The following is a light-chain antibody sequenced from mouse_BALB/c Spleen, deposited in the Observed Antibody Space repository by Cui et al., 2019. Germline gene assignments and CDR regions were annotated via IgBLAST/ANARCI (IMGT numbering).Light chain of an antibody. V-gene: IGKV4-72*01. CDR1: SSVSY. CDR3: QQWSSNPPT. Sequence: QIVLSQTPAILSASPGKKAKMTRRASSSVSYMHWYQQKPGSSPKPWIYATSNLASGVPARFSGSGSGTSYSLTISRVDAEDAATYYCQQWSSNPPTFGGGTKLEIK. CDR2: ATS. J-gene: IGKJ1*01.